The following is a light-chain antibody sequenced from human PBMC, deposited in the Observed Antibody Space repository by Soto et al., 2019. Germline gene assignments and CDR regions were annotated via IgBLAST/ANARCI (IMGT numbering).Light chain of an antibody. CDR1: QGISSA. CDR3: QQFNSFPLT. Sequence: AIQLNQSPSSLSASVGDSVTITRRASQGISSALGWYQQKAGKAPKLLIFDASRLESGVPSRFSGSGSGTEFTLSISSLQPEDFASYYCQQFNSFPLTFGGGTKVDIK. J-gene: IGKJ4*01. CDR2: DAS. V-gene: IGKV1-13*02.